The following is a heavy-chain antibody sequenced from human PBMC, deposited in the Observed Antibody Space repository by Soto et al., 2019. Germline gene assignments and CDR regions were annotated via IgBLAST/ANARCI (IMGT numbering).Heavy chain of an antibody. CDR2: IRSKADGGTT. J-gene: IGHJ4*02. Sequence: DVQLVESGGGLVEPGGSLRLSCAASGFRFSDAWMNWIRQAPGKGLEWVGRIRSKADGGTTDYAAPVKGRFTFSRDDSKNTLFLQINSLKTEDTAVYYCTTSISGLVTGHWGQGTLVTVSS. CDR3: TTSISGLVTGH. D-gene: IGHD3-3*01. V-gene: IGHV3-15*07. CDR1: GFRFSDAW.